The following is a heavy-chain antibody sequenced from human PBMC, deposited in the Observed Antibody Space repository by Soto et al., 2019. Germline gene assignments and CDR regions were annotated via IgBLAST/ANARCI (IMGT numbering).Heavy chain of an antibody. V-gene: IGHV1-2*02. D-gene: IGHD3-3*01. J-gene: IGHJ6*02. CDR1: GYTFTGYY. Sequence: ASVKVSFKASGYTFTGYYMHWVRQAPGQGLEWMGWINPNSGGTNYAQKFQGRVTMTRDTSISTAYMELSRLRSDDTAVYYCARGATIFGVVPYYGMDVWGQGTTVTVSS. CDR2: INPNSGGT. CDR3: ARGATIFGVVPYYGMDV.